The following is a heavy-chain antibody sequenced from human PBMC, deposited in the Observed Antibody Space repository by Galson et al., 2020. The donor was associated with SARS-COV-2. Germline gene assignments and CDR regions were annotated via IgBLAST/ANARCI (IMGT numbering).Heavy chain of an antibody. CDR3: ARGGSGNSEFEY. J-gene: IGHJ4*02. Sequence: SETLSLTCTVSGVSISSYYWNWIRKPPGKGLEWIGWISYIGNTNYNPSLRSRVTISGDTSKNQISLKLTSVTAADTAVYYCARGGSGNSEFEYWGPGTVITVSS. D-gene: IGHD3-3*01. CDR2: ISYIGNT. V-gene: IGHV4-59*01. CDR1: GVSISSYY.